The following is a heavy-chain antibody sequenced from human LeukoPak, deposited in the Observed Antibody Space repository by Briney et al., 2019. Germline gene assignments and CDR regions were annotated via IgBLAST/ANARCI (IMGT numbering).Heavy chain of an antibody. CDR3: VRHTRYCSSTSCQGWFDP. CDR2: INHSGST. V-gene: IGHV4-34*01. D-gene: IGHD2-2*01. CDR1: GGSFTGYY. Sequence: SETLSLTCAVYGGSFTGYYWSWIRQPPGKGLEWTGEINHSGSTNYNPSLKSRVTLSVDTSKNQFSLKLSSVTAADTAVYYCVRHTRYCSSTSCQGWFDPWGQGTLVTVSS. J-gene: IGHJ5*02.